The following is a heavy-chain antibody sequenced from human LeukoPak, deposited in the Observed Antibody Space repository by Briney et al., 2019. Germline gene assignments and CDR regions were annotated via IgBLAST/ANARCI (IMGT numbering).Heavy chain of an antibody. CDR1: GGSISSYY. V-gene: IGHV4-59*12. CDR2: IYYSGST. D-gene: IGHD3-10*01. J-gene: IGHJ4*02. Sequence: SETLSLTCTVSGGSISSYYWSWIRQPPGKGLEWIGYIYYSGSTNYNPSLKSRVTISVDTSKNQFSLKLSSVTAADTAVYYCASGGKDRYYYGSGSFPNDYWGQGTLVTVSS. CDR3: ASGGKDRYYYGSGSFPNDY.